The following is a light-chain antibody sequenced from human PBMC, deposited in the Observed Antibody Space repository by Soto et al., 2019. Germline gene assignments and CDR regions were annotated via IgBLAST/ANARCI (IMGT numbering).Light chain of an antibody. J-gene: IGKJ1*01. V-gene: IGKV3-20*01. CDR3: QQSYSTPWT. CDR2: GAS. CDR1: QSVSSSY. Sequence: DIVLTQSPGTLSLSPGERATLSCMASQSVSSSYLAWYQQKPGQAPRLLIYGASSRATGIPDRFSGSGSGTDFTLTISSLQPEDFATYYCQQSYSTPWTFGQGTKVDIK.